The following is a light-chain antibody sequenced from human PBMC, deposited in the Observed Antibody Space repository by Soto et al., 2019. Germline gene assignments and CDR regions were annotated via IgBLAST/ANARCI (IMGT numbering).Light chain of an antibody. CDR3: SSYTSSSTYV. V-gene: IGLV2-14*01. Sequence: QSVLTQPAXVSGSPGXXXTISCTGTSSDVGGYNYVSWYQQHPGKAPKLMIYDVSNRPSGVSNRFSGSKSGNTASLTISGLQAEDEADYYCSSYTSSSTYVFGTGTKVTVL. CDR1: SSDVGGYNY. CDR2: DVS. J-gene: IGLJ1*01.